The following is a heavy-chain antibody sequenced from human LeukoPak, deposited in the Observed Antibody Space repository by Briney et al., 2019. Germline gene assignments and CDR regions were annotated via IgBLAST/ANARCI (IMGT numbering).Heavy chain of an antibody. Sequence: GGSLRLSCAASGFIFSSYAMHWVRQAPGKGLEWVAVISYDGSNEYYADSVKGRFTISRDNSKNTPYLQMNSLRAEDTAVYYCARDAMIVVVSPPDYWGQGTLVTVSS. CDR2: ISYDGSNE. CDR3: ARDAMIVVVSPPDY. D-gene: IGHD3-22*01. CDR1: GFIFSSYA. V-gene: IGHV3-30*04. J-gene: IGHJ4*02.